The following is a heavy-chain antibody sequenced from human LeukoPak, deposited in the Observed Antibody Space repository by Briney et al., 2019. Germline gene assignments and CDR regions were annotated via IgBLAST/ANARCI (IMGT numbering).Heavy chain of an antibody. Sequence: ASVKVSCKSSGYTFIDYYIHWVRQAAEQGLERMGWINPNSGATKYAQKFQGRVSMTRDTSINTAYMDLTNLRSDDTAIFYCARVKKLMPEFEFWGQGTLVTVSS. V-gene: IGHV1-2*02. CDR3: ARVKKLMPEFEF. CDR2: INPNSGAT. CDR1: GYTFIDYY. J-gene: IGHJ4*02. D-gene: IGHD2-2*01.